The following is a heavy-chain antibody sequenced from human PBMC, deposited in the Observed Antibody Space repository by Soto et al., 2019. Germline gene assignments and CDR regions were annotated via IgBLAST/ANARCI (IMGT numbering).Heavy chain of an antibody. CDR1: GGSITSYY. CDR3: ARDKYYDSTGNFDY. V-gene: IGHV4-59*01. CDR2: IYHSGFT. D-gene: IGHD3-22*01. J-gene: IGHJ4*02. Sequence: SETLSLPCTVSGGSITSYYWSWIRQPPGKGLEWIGYIYHSGFTNYNPSLKSRVTISVDTSKNQFSLKLSSVTAADTAVYYCARDKYYDSTGNFDYWGQGTLVTVSS.